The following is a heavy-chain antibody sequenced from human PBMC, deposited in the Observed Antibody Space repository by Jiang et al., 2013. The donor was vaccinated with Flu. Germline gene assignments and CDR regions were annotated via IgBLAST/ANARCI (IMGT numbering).Heavy chain of an antibody. V-gene: IGHV4-59*11. J-gene: IGHJ3*01. D-gene: IGHD2-21*01. CDR2: YIYYSGST. CDR1: GGSISSHY. Sequence: GLVKPSETLSLTCTVSGGSISSHYWSWIRQPPGKGLGYIGYYIYYSGSTNYNPSVKSRVTISVDTSKNQFSLKVTAVTAADTAVYYCAREYSAFDFWGQGTMVTVSS. CDR3: AREYSAFDF.